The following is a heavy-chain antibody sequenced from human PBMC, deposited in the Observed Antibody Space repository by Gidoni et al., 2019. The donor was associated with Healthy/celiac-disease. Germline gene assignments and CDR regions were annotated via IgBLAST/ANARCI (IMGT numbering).Heavy chain of an antibody. CDR2: IYWDDDK. V-gene: IGHV2-5*02. CDR1: VFSLSTSGVG. D-gene: IGHD2-21*01. CDR3: AHTPPIVVVIAAPVGAFDI. Sequence: QITLKESGPTLVKPTQTLTLTCTFSVFSLSTSGVGVGWIRQPPGKALEWLALIYWDDDKRYSPSLKSRLTITKDTSKNQVVLTMTNMDPVDTATYYCAHTPPIVVVIAAPVGAFDIWGQGTMVTVSS. J-gene: IGHJ3*02.